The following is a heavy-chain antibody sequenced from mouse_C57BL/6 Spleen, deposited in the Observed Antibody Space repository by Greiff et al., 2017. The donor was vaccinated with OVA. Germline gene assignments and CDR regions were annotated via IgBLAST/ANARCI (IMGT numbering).Heavy chain of an antibody. Sequence: VQLQQPGAELVMPGASVKLSCKASGYTFTSYWMHWVKQRPGQGLEWIGEIDPSDSYTNYNQKFKGKSTLTVDKSSSTAYMQLSSLTSEDSAVYYCARSYYDYDDGFAYWGQGTLVTVSA. CDR2: IDPSDSYT. CDR3: ARSYYDYDDGFAY. J-gene: IGHJ3*01. V-gene: IGHV1-69*01. D-gene: IGHD2-4*01. CDR1: GYTFTSYW.